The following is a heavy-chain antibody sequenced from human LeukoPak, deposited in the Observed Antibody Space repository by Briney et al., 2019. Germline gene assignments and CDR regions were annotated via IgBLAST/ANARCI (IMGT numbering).Heavy chain of an antibody. CDR2: ISGSAGTT. J-gene: IGHJ4*02. D-gene: IGHD3-3*01. Sequence: GGSLRLSCAASGLSFSSYAMTWVRQAPGKGLECISAISGSAGTTYYADSVKGRFTISRDNSKSTLYLQMSSLRAEDTAVYYCAKGALEWTYYFDYWGQGTLVTVSS. V-gene: IGHV3-23*01. CDR3: AKGALEWTYYFDY. CDR1: GLSFSSYA.